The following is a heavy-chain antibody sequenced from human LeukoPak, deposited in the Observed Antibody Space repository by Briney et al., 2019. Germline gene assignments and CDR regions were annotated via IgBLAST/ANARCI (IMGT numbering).Heavy chain of an antibody. J-gene: IGHJ4*02. Sequence: PGGSLRLSCAASGFTFSSYGMHWVRQAPGKGLEWVAVIWYDGSNKYYADSVKGRFTISRDNSKNTLYLQMNSLRDEDTAVYYCARDLQRGRSLFVFRDPKNYWGQGTLVTVSS. V-gene: IGHV3-33*01. D-gene: IGHD3-10*02. CDR1: GFTFSSYG. CDR3: ARDLQRGRSLFVFRDPKNY. CDR2: IWYDGSNK.